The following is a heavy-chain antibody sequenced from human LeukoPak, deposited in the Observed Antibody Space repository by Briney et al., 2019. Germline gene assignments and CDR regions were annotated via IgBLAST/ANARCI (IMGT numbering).Heavy chain of an antibody. CDR2: IKQDGSEK. CDR3: ARGHHTVAGHFDY. V-gene: IGHV3-7*01. Sequence: PGGSLRLSCAASGFTFSSYWMSWVRQAPGKGLEWVANIKQDGSEKYYVDSVKGRFTISRDNAKNSLYLQMNSLRAEDTAVYYCARGHHTVAGHFDYWGQGTLVTVSS. CDR1: GFTFSSYW. D-gene: IGHD6-19*01. J-gene: IGHJ4*02.